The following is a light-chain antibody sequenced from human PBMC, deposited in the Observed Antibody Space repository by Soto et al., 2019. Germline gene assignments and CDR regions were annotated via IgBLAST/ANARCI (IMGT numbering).Light chain of an antibody. J-gene: IGKJ2*02. CDR3: QQYNSYLCT. V-gene: IGKV1-5*01. Sequence: DIPMTQSPSTLSASVGDRVTITCRASQSISTWLAWYQQKPGKAPILLIYDASSLESGVPSRFRGSGSGTEFTLTISGLQPDDFGTYYCQQYNSYLCTFGQGTKLEIK. CDR2: DAS. CDR1: QSISTW.